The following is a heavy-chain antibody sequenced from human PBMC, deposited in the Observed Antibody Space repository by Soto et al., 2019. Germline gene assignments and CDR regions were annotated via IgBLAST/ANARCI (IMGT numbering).Heavy chain of an antibody. CDR3: AKRVGGSSGPFDY. CDR1: GFTFSRYA. CDR2: ISVGGGNT. J-gene: IGHJ4*02. V-gene: IGHV3-23*01. Sequence: EVQLLESGGGLVQPGGSLRLSCAASGFTFSRYAMNWVRQAPGKGLEWVSGISVGGGNTYYADSVKGRFTISRDNSQTTLYLQMNSLRAEDTAVYFCAKRVGGSSGPFDYWGQGTLVTVSS. D-gene: IGHD6-19*01.